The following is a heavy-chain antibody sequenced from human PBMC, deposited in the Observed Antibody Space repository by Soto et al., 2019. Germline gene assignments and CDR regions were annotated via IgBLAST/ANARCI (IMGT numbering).Heavy chain of an antibody. J-gene: IGHJ5*02. V-gene: IGHV4-61*01. D-gene: IGHD6-13*01. CDR3: ARESSSWSNWFDP. CDR1: GGSVSSGSYY. CDR2: IYYSGST. Sequence: SETLSLACTVSGGSVSSGSYYWSWIRQPPGKGLEWIGYIYYSGSTNYNPSLKSRVTISVDTSKNQFSLKLSSVTAADTAVYYCARESSSWSNWFDPWGQGTLVTVSS.